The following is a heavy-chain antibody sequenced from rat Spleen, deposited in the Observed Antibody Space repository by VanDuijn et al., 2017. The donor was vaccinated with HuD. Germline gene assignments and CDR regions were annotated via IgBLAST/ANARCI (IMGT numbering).Heavy chain of an antibody. CDR1: GFTFSDYN. Sequence: EVQLVESGGGLVQPGRSLKLSCAASGFTFSDYNMAWVRQVPKKGLEWVATISYDGSSTYYRDSVKGRFTITRDKAKSTLYLQMESLRSEDTATYYCARHYNNYGVMDAWGQGASVTVSS. D-gene: IGHD1-10*01. CDR3: ARHYNNYGVMDA. J-gene: IGHJ4*01. V-gene: IGHV5-7*01. CDR2: ISYDGSST.